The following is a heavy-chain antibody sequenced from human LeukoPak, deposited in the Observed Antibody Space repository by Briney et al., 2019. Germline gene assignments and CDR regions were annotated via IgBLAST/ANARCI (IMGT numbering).Heavy chain of an antibody. D-gene: IGHD6-19*01. V-gene: IGHV4-61*05. CDR2: IYYSGST. Sequence: SDTLSLTCTVSGGSISSSSYYWSWIRQPPGKGLEWIGYIYYSGSTNYSPSLKSRVTMSVDTSKNQFSLKLRSVTAADTAVYYCARHAPGDWYSDNWGQGTLVTVSS. CDR3: ARHAPGDWYSDN. J-gene: IGHJ4*02. CDR1: GGSISSSSYY.